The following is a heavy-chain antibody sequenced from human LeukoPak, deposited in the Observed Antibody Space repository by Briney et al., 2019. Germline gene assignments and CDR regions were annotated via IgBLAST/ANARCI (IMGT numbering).Heavy chain of an antibody. D-gene: IGHD3-22*01. CDR1: GFTFSSYG. V-gene: IGHV3-23*01. Sequence: PGGSLRLSCAASGFTFSSYGMSWVRQAPGEGLEWLSSISGSGASTYYADSVKGQFTISRDNSKNTLYLQMNSLRAEDTAVYYCAKDRGYYDSSGTDAFDIWGQGTMVTVSS. CDR2: ISGSGAST. J-gene: IGHJ3*02. CDR3: AKDRGYYDSSGTDAFDI.